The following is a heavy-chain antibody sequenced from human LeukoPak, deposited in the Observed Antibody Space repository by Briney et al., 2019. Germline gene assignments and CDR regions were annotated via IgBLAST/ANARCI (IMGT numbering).Heavy chain of an antibody. CDR1: GFTFSNYA. CDR2: ISGSGAGT. D-gene: IGHD3-10*01. CDR3: AKCPVEGFYYGSATYAYYFDY. J-gene: IGHJ4*02. Sequence: PGGSLRLSCAASGFTFSNYAMGWVRQAPGKGLEWVSAISGSGAGTYYADSVEGRFTISRDSSKNTVYLHMNSLRAEDTAVYYCAKCPVEGFYYGSATYAYYFDYWGRGTLVTVSS. V-gene: IGHV3-23*01.